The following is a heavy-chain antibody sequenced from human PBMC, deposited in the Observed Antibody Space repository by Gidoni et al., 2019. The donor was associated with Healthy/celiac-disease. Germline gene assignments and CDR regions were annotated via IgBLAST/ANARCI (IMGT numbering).Heavy chain of an antibody. CDR1: GLTFSNAW. CDR3: TTPFAGGDSSGYYMGFDY. Sequence: EVQLVESGGGLVKPGGSLRLSCAAFGLTFSNAWMRWVRQAPGKGLEWVGRIKSKTDGGTTDYAAPVKGRFTISKDDSKNTLYLQMNSLKTEDTAVYYCTTPFAGGDSSGYYMGFDYWGQGTLVTVSS. V-gene: IGHV3-15*01. D-gene: IGHD3-22*01. J-gene: IGHJ4*02. CDR2: IKSKTDGGTT.